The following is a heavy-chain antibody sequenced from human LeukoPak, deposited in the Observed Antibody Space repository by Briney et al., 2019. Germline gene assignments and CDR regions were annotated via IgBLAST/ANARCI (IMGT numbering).Heavy chain of an antibody. J-gene: IGHJ5*02. CDR3: ARGLSGSYNNWFDP. CDR2: IYTSGST. CDR1: GGSISSYY. V-gene: IGHV4-4*07. Sequence: SETLSLTCTLSGGSISSYYWSWIRQPAGKGLEWIGRIYTSGSTNYNPSLKSRVTMSVDTSKNQFSLKLSSVTAADTAVYYCARGLSGSYNNWFDPWGQGTLVTVSS. D-gene: IGHD1-26*01.